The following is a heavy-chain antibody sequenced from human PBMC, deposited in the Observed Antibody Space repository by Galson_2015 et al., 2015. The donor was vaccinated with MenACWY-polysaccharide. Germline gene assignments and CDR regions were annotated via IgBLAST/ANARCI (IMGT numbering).Heavy chain of an antibody. CDR2: IRYDGSDK. Sequence: SLRLSCAASGFTFSRYGMHWVRQAPGKGLEWVSFIRYDGSDKYYTDSVKGRFTISRDNSKNTLYLQMNSLRIEDTAVYYCAKDARPQPQSPSSAFDHWGQGTLVHVSS. CDR1: GFTFSRYG. CDR3: AKDARPQPQSPSSAFDH. D-gene: IGHD6-6*01. V-gene: IGHV3-30*02. J-gene: IGHJ4*02.